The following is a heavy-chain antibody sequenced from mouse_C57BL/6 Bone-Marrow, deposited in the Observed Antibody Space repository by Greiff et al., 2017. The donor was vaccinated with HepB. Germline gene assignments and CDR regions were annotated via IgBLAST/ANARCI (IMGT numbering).Heavy chain of an antibody. Sequence: VQLQQPGAELVRPGSSVKLSCKASGYTFTSYWMHLVKQRPIQGLEWIGNIDPSDSETHYNQKFKDKATLTVDKSSSTAYMQLSSLTSEDSAVYYCARRSGYSLDDWGQGTTLTVSS. V-gene: IGHV1-52*01. CDR1: GYTFTSYW. CDR3: ARRSGYSLDD. J-gene: IGHJ2*01. CDR2: IDPSDSET. D-gene: IGHD1-3*01.